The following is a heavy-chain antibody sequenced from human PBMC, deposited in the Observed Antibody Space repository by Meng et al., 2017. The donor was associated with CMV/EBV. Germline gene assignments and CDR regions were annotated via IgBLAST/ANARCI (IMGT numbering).Heavy chain of an antibody. V-gene: IGHV3-48*04. CDR1: GFTFSSYS. Sequence: GGSLRLSCAASGFTFSSYSMNWVRQAPGKGLEWVSYISSSSSTIYYADSVKGRFTISRDNAKNSLYLQMNSLRAEDTAVYYCARDSGRGYCSGGSCYNPDWGQGTTVTVSS. D-gene: IGHD2-15*01. CDR3: ARDSGRGYCSGGSCYNPD. J-gene: IGHJ6*02. CDR2: ISSSSSTI.